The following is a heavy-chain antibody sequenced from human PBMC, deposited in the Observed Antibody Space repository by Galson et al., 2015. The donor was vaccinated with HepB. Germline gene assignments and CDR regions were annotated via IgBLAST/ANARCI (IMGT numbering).Heavy chain of an antibody. V-gene: IGHV3-30*18. J-gene: IGHJ4*02. CDR1: GFTFSSYG. CDR2: ISYDESHK. D-gene: IGHD4-11*01. Sequence: SLRLSCAASGFTFSSYGMHWVRQAPGKGLEWVAVISYDESHKYYADSVKGRFTISRDNSKNTLYLQMNNLRTEDTAVYYCAKGASTVEYWGQGIPVSVSS. CDR3: AKGASTVEY.